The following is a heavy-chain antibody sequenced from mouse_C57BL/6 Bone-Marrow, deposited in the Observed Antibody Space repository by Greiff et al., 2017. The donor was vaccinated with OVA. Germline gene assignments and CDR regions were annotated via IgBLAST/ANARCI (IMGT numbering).Heavy chain of an antibody. CDR3: ARDGTTVVPYWYVDV. Sequence: VQLQQPGAELVMPGASVKLSCKASGYTFTSYWMHWVKQRPGQGLEWIGEIDPSDSYTNYNQKFKGKSTLTVDKSSSTDYMQLSSLTSEDSAVYYGARDGTTVVPYWYVDVWGTGTTVTVSS. J-gene: IGHJ1*03. D-gene: IGHD1-1*01. CDR2: IDPSDSYT. CDR1: GYTFTSYW. V-gene: IGHV1-69*01.